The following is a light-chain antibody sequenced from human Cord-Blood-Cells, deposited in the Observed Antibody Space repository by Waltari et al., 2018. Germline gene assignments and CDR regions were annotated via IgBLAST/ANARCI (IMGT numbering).Light chain of an antibody. Sequence: DIVMTQSPDSLAVSLGERATINCKSSQSVLYSSNNKNYLAWYQQKPGQPPKLLIYWASTRESGVPDRFSGSGSGTDFTLTISSLQAEDFAVYYCQQRSNWPPWTFGQGTKVEIK. CDR1: QSVLYSSNNKNY. CDR2: WAS. J-gene: IGKJ1*01. V-gene: IGKV4-1*01. CDR3: QQRSNWPPWT.